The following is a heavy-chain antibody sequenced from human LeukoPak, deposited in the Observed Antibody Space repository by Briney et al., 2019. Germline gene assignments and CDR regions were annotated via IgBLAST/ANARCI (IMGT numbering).Heavy chain of an antibody. CDR2: ISNSGKT. CDR3: ARAPGSGWSD. Sequence: PSETLSLTCTVSGYSISSGYYWGWIRQPPGEGLEWIGAISNSGKTYYKSSLQSRVTLSMDTLKNDFSLRLTSATVADTAFYYCARAPGSGWSDWSQGTLVTVSS. CDR1: GYSISSGYY. V-gene: IGHV4-38-2*02. D-gene: IGHD6-19*01. J-gene: IGHJ4*02.